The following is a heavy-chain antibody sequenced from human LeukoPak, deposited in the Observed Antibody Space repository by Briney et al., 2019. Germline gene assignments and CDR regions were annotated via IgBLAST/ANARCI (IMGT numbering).Heavy chain of an antibody. V-gene: IGHV3-48*03. J-gene: IGHJ5*02. CDR2: ISSSGSTI. CDR3: ARDRGSSGWFP. CDR1: GFTFSSYE. D-gene: IGHD6-19*01. Sequence: PGGSLRLSCAASGFTFSSYEMNWVRQAPGKGLEGVSYISSSGSTIYYADSVKGRFTISRDNAKNSLYLQMNGLRAEDTAVYYCARDRGSSGWFPWGQGTLVTVSS.